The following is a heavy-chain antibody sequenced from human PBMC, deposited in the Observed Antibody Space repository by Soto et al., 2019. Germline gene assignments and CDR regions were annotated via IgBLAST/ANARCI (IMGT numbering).Heavy chain of an antibody. CDR1: GYTFRTYG. Sequence: GASVKVSCKASGYTFRTYGISWVRQAPGQGLEWIGWISVYSGNTNYAQKFQGRVTMTTDTSTSTAYMELRSLRSDDTAVYYCARDLIAARPGWFDPWGQGTLVTVPS. D-gene: IGHD6-6*01. CDR3: ARDLIAARPGWFDP. J-gene: IGHJ5*02. V-gene: IGHV1-18*01. CDR2: ISVYSGNT.